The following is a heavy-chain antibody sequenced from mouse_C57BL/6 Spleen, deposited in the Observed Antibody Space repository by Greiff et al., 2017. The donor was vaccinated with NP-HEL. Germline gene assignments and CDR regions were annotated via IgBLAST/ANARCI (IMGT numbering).Heavy chain of an antibody. CDR2: INPGSGGT. V-gene: IGHV1-54*01. Sequence: QVHVKQSGAELVRPGTSVKVSCKASGYAFTNYLIEWVKQRPGQGLEWIGVINPGSGGTNYNEKFKGKATLTADKSSSTAYMQLSSLTSEDSAVYFCARGSSYVPNSDFAYWGQGTLVTVSA. D-gene: IGHD1-1*01. CDR3: ARGSSYVPNSDFAY. CDR1: GYAFTNYL. J-gene: IGHJ3*01.